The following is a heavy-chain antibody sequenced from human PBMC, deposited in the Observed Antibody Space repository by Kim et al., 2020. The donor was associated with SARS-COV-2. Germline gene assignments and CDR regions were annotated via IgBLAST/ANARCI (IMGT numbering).Heavy chain of an antibody. V-gene: IGHV6-1*01. Sequence: SQTLSLTCAIAGDSVSSDSAAWNWFRQSPSRGLEWLGRTYFRSTKWYYSYAPSVRSRLTITPDTTKNHFSLQLNSMTPEDTAVYYCARAFFGSGTCVEDWGQGTLVTVSP. CDR3: ARAFFGSGTCVED. J-gene: IGHJ1*01. CDR2: TYFRSTKWYY. D-gene: IGHD3-10*01. CDR1: GDSVSSDSAA.